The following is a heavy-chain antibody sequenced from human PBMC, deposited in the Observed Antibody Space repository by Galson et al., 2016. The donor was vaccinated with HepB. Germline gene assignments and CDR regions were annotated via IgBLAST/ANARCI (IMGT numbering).Heavy chain of an antibody. CDR1: GSSISRSTYY. Sequence: TLSLTCTVSGSSISRSTYYWGWIRQPPGKGLEWIGSIYYSGHTYYNPSLKTRVTISLDTSKNQFSLKLSSVTAADTAVYYCATDRAVAVAGSGSCDYWGQGTLVTVSS. J-gene: IGHJ4*02. CDR2: IYYSGHT. CDR3: ATDRAVAVAGSGSCDY. D-gene: IGHD6-19*01. V-gene: IGHV4-39*07.